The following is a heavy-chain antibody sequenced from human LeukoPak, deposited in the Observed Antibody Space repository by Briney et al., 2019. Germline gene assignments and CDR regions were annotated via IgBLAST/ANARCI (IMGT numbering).Heavy chain of an antibody. V-gene: IGHV4-34*01. Sequence: SETLSLTCAVYGGSFSGYYWSWIRQPPGKGLEWIGEINHSGSTNYNPSLKSRVTISVDTSKNQFSLKLSSVTAADTAVYYCARGTEEFGELLKVWGQGTLVTVSS. D-gene: IGHD3-10*01. CDR2: INHSGST. J-gene: IGHJ4*02. CDR3: ARGTEEFGELLKV. CDR1: GGSFSGYY.